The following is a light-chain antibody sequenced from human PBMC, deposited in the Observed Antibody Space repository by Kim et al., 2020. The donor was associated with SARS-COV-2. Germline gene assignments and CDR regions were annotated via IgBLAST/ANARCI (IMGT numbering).Light chain of an antibody. Sequence: LSQGESITRSCRASQSVSSSSLAWYQQKPGQAPRLLIYGASSRATGIPDRFSGSGSGTDFTLTISRLEPEDFAVYYCQQYGSSLYTFGQGTKLEI. V-gene: IGKV3-20*01. CDR3: QQYGSSLYT. J-gene: IGKJ2*01. CDR2: GAS. CDR1: QSVSSSS.